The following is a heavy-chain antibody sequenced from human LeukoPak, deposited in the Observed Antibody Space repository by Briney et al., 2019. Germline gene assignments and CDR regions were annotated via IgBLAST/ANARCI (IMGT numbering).Heavy chain of an antibody. D-gene: IGHD3-10*01. CDR2: IYYSGST. V-gene: IGHV4-39*01. Sequence: SETLSLTCTVSGGSISSSSYYWGWLRQPPGKGLEWIGSIYYSGSTYYNPSLKSRVTISVDTSKNQFSLKLSSVTAADTAVYYCARQTLLWFGELLSPPDYWGQGTLVTVSS. CDR1: GGSISSSSYY. J-gene: IGHJ4*02. CDR3: ARQTLLWFGELLSPPDY.